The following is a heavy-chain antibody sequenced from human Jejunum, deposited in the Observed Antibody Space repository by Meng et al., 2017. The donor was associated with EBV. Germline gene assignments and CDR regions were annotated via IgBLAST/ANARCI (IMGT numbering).Heavy chain of an antibody. V-gene: IGHV4-4*02. J-gene: IGHJ4*01. CDR3: TPYIWGTHPGGVY. Sequence: VHLRESGAVLFKPSGTLSLTCSFSGGSISSNNWWSLVRQPAGERLWLSGDIHHSGSTNNHSLKKSLVIMSVDKTKKYFLQKWCAVTAAETVVYYSTPYIWGTHPGGVYWGHGTLVTVSS. CDR2: IHHSGST. CDR1: GGSISSNNW. D-gene: IGHD3-16*01.